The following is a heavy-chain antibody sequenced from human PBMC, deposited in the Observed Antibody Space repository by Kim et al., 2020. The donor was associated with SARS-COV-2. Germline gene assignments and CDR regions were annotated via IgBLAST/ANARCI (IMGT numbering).Heavy chain of an antibody. CDR2: ISSSSYI. D-gene: IGHD3-22*01. CDR1: GFTFSSYS. Sequence: GGSLRLSCAASGFTFSSYSMNWVRQAPGKGLEWVSSISSSSYIYYADSVKGRFTISRDNAKNSLYLQMNSLRAEDTAVYYCARDQGIAVVLDYWGQGTLVTVSS. CDR3: ARDQGIAVVLDY. J-gene: IGHJ4*02. V-gene: IGHV3-21*01.